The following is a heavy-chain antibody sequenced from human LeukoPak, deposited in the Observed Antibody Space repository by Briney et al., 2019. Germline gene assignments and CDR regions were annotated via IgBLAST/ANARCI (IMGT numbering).Heavy chain of an antibody. CDR1: GGSISGSSYH. J-gene: IGHJ4*02. V-gene: IGHV4-39*01. CDR2: IYYSGTT. D-gene: IGHD5-18*01. CDR3: ATTYSYTSGGYDY. Sequence: SETLSLTCTVSGGSISGSSYHWGWIRQSPGKGLEWIGSIYYSGTTYYNPSLKSRVTISADTSKNQFSLKVISVTAADTAVYYCATTYSYTSGGYDYWGQGTLVTVSS.